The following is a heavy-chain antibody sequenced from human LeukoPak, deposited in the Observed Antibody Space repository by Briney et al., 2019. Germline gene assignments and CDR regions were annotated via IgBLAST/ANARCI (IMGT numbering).Heavy chain of an antibody. Sequence: SETLSLTCTVSGGSISSSSYYWGWIRQAPGKGLEWIGSIYYSGSTYYNPSLKSRVTISVDTSKNQFSLKLSSVTAADTAVYYCARAGYSSSQMDYWGQGTLVTVSS. D-gene: IGHD6-13*01. CDR3: ARAGYSSSQMDY. V-gene: IGHV4-39*07. CDR2: IYYSGST. J-gene: IGHJ4*02. CDR1: GGSISSSSYY.